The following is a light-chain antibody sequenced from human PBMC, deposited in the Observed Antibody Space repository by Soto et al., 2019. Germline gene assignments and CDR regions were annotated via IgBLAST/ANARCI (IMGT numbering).Light chain of an antibody. V-gene: IGLV2-23*02. CDR2: EVG. CDR1: SSDVGSYNL. Sequence: QSVLTQPGSVSRSPGQSITISCTGTSSDVGSYNLVSWYQQYPDKAPKLMIYEVGKRPSGVSNRFSGSKSGNTASLTISGLQAEDEADYYCCSYAGSSTWVFGTGTKVTVL. J-gene: IGLJ1*01. CDR3: CSYAGSSTWV.